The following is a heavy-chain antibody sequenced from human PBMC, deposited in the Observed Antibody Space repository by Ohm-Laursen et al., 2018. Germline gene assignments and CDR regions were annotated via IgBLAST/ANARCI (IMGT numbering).Heavy chain of an antibody. Sequence: SLRLSCTASGFTFSTYWMTWVRQAPGKGLEWVASIRQDGSEKYYVDSLKGRFTISRDNAKNSLYLQMNSLRAEDTAIYYCARNVYGYGSSFDDWGQGTLVTVSS. CDR1: GFTFSTYW. CDR3: ARNVYGYGSSFDD. V-gene: IGHV3-7*01. CDR2: IRQDGSEK. D-gene: IGHD5-18*01. J-gene: IGHJ4*02.